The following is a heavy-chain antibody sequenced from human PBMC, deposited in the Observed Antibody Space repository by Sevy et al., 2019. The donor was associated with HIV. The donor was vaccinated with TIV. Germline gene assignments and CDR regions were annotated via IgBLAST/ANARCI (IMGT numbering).Heavy chain of an antibody. D-gene: IGHD3-3*01. CDR3: ARARLDYEFWSGSYFSRAPWGYKYYAMDV. CDR2: MNPNNGNT. CDR1: GYSFTNFD. Sequence: ASVKVSCKAAGYSFTNFDINWVRQATGQGLEWMGWMNPNNGNTHYAQKFQGRVTMTRSSSANTAYMELSSLTSEDTAIYYCARARLDYEFWSGSYFSRAPWGYKYYAMDVWGQGTTVTASS. V-gene: IGHV1-8*01. J-gene: IGHJ6*02.